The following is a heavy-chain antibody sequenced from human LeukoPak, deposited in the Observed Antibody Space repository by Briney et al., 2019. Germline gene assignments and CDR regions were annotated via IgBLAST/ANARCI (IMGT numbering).Heavy chain of an antibody. CDR3: ARGDCSSTSCYEDDAFDI. V-gene: IGHV4-59*10. J-gene: IGHJ3*02. D-gene: IGHD2-2*01. Sequence: SETLSLTCAVYGGSFSGYYWSWIRQPAGKGLEWIGRIYTSGSTNYNPSLKSRVTISVDTSKNQFSLKLSSVTAADTAVYYCARGDCSSTSCYEDDAFDIWGQGTMVTVSS. CDR2: IYTSGST. CDR1: GGSFSGYY.